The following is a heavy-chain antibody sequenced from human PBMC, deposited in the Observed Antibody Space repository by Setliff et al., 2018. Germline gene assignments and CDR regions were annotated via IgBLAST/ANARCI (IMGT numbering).Heavy chain of an antibody. CDR1: GYSIRNGYY. J-gene: IGHJ6*02. Sequence: SETLSLTCGVSGYSIRNGYYWAWIRQPPGKGLEWIGIMYYSGRTYYNPSLKSRVTISVDTSQNQFSLKLSSVTAADTAVYYCARGLGSSWYLYYYGMDVWGQGTTVTVS. D-gene: IGHD6-13*01. CDR3: ARGLGSSWYLYYYGMDV. CDR2: MYYSGRT. V-gene: IGHV4-38-2*01.